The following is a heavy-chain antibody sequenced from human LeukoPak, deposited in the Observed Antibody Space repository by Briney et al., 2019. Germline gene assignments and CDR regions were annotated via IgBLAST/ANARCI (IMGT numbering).Heavy chain of an antibody. V-gene: IGHV1-69*06. CDR1: GGTFSSYA. CDR3: ARDMFDWLFEDLEIGVSFDY. D-gene: IGHD3-9*01. Sequence: GASVKVSCKASGGTFSSYAISWVRQAPGQGLEWMGGIIPIFGTANYAQKFQGRVTITADKSTSTAYMELSSLRAEDTAVYYCARDMFDWLFEDLEIGVSFDYWGQGTLVTVSS. J-gene: IGHJ4*02. CDR2: IIPIFGTA.